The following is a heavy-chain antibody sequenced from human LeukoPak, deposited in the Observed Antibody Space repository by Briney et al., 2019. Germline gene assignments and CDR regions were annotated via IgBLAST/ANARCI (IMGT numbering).Heavy chain of an antibody. V-gene: IGHV4-59*01. CDR1: GGFNTHYY. CDR2: IYHSGST. CDR3: ARGAYPDAFDI. D-gene: IGHD2-2*02. J-gene: IGHJ3*02. Sequence: SETLSLTCSVSGGFNTHYYWSWIRQPPGKGLEWIGYIYHSGSTNYNPSLKSRVTISVDTSKNQFSLKLKSVTTADTAVYYCARGAYPDAFDIWGQGTMVTVSS.